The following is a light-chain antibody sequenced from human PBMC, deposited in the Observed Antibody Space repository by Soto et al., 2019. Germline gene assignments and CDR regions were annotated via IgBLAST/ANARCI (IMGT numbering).Light chain of an antibody. Sequence: DIQMTQSPSTVSAYVGDSVTITCRASQSITTWLAWYQQRPGKAPKLLIYDVSSLQSGVPSRFSGSGSGTDFTLTISRLEPEDFAVYYCQQYGSSPLTFGGGTKVEIK. CDR1: QSITTW. CDR3: QQYGSSPLT. J-gene: IGKJ4*01. CDR2: DVS. V-gene: IGKV1-5*01.